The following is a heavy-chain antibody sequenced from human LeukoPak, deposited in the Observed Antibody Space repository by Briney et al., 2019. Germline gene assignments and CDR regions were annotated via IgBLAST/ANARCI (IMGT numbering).Heavy chain of an antibody. CDR1: GFTFSSYA. D-gene: IGHD3-3*01. V-gene: IGHV3-23*01. CDR2: ISGSGGTT. J-gene: IGHJ4*02. Sequence: GGSLRLSCAASGFTFSSYAMSWVRQAPGKGLEWVSAISGSGGTTYYADSVKGRFTISRDNAKNSLYLQMNSLRAEDTAVYYCARGENEWLLVRFSDYWGQGTLVTVSS. CDR3: ARGENEWLLVRFSDY.